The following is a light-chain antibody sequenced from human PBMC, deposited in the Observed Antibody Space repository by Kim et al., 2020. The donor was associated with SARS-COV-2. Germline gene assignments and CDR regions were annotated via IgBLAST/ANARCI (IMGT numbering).Light chain of an antibody. CDR2: EVS. Sequence: QSALTQPPSASGSPGQSVTISCTGTSSDVGGYNYVSWYQQHPGKAPKLMIYEVSKRPSGVPDRFSGSKSGNTASLTVSGLQAEDEADYYCSSYAGSRDVVFGGGTQLIVL. V-gene: IGLV2-8*01. CDR1: SSDVGGYNY. J-gene: IGLJ2*01. CDR3: SSYAGSRDVV.